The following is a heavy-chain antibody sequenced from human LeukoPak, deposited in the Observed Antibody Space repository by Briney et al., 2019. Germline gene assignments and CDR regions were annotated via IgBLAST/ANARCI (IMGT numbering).Heavy chain of an antibody. V-gene: IGHV4-59*08. CDR1: GGSISRYF. CDR2: IYYSGST. J-gene: IGHJ4*02. Sequence: SETLSLTCTVSGGSISRYFWSWIRQPPGKGLEWIGYIYYSGSTNYNPSLKSRLAISVDTSRNQFSLNLRSVTAADTAVYYCARGAGTTIVYWGQGTLVTVSS. D-gene: IGHD1-1*01. CDR3: ARGAGTTIVY.